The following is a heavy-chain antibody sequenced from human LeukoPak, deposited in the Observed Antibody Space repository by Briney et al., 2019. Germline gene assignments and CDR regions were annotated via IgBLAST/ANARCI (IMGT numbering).Heavy chain of an antibody. CDR1: GFTFSSYW. J-gene: IGHJ4*02. CDR2: IKQDGSEK. CDR3: ARERASGSYEKAPPFDH. Sequence: GGSLRLSCAASGFTFSSYWMTWVRQAPGKGLEWVGNIKQDGSEKYYVDSVKGRCTISRDNAKNSLYLQMNSLRVEDTAVYYCARERASGSYEKAPPFDHWGQGTLVTVFS. D-gene: IGHD3-10*01. V-gene: IGHV3-7*01.